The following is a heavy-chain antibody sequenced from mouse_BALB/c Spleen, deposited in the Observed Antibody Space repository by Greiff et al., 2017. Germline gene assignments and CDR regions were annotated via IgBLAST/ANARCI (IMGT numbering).Heavy chain of an antibody. J-gene: IGHJ2*01. V-gene: IGHV5-12-1*01. CDR3: ARGNGNYLFDY. Sequence: EVKLMESGGGLVKPGGSLKLSCAASGFAFSSYDMSWVRQTPEKRLEWVAYISSGGGSTYYPDTVKGRFTISRDNAKNTLYLQMSSLKSEDTAMYYCARGNGNYLFDYWGQGTTLTVSS. CDR1: GFAFSSYD. CDR2: ISSGGGST. D-gene: IGHD2-1*01.